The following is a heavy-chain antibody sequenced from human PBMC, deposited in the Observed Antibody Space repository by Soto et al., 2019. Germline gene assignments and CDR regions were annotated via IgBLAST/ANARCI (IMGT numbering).Heavy chain of an antibody. Sequence: GGSLRLSCAASGFTFSSYGMHWVRQAPGKGLEWVAVIWYDGSNKYYADSVKGRFTISRDNSKNTLYLQMNSLRAEDTAVYYCARAGGRVPAARYYYYYMDVWGKGTTVTVSS. V-gene: IGHV3-33*01. CDR2: IWYDGSNK. CDR3: ARAGGRVPAARYYYYYMDV. CDR1: GFTFSSYG. J-gene: IGHJ6*03. D-gene: IGHD2-2*01.